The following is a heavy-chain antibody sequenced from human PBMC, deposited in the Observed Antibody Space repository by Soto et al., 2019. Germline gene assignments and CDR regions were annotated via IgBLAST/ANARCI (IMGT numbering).Heavy chain of an antibody. V-gene: IGHV1-46*03. Sequence: QVQLVQSGAEVKKPGASVRISCQASGYTFSHYHINWVRQAPGHGLEWIGILRLGGQATTDSQKFQGRVTMTSDMSTATVYMELSSLRSDDTAVYYCTRGPFSGYDSYFDYWSQGTLITVSS. CDR1: GYTFSHYH. CDR3: TRGPFSGYDSYFDY. D-gene: IGHD5-12*01. J-gene: IGHJ4*02. CDR2: LRLGGQAT.